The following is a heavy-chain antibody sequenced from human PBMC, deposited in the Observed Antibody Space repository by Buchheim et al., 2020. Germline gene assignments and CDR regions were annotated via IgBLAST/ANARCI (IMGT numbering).Heavy chain of an antibody. CDR2: IYYSGST. V-gene: IGHV4-61*01. CDR3: ARETYCSGNSCLYYFDY. CDR1: GGSVSSGTYY. D-gene: IGHD2-15*01. J-gene: IGHJ4*02. Sequence: QVQLQEAGPGLVKPSETLSLTCTFPGGSVSSGTYYWSWIRQPPGKGLEWIGYIYYSGSTNYNPSLKSQLPLQVATSNNQSPLKLSSVTVADTAVYFCARETYCSGNSCLYYFDYWGQGTL.